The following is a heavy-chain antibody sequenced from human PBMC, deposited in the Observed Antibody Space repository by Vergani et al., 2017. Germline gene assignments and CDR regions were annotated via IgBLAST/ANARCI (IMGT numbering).Heavy chain of an antibody. D-gene: IGHD1-1*01. CDR1: EYSFGNYW. Sequence: EVELVQSGPEMRKPGESLKISCKGSEYSFGNYWIGWVRQMPGKCLEWMGILYLVDSDTRYSPTFQGQVTISADKSISTAFLQWNILKASDTARYYCARHTTYTDSWGQGTLVTVSS. CDR3: ARHTTYTDS. CDR2: LYLVDSDT. J-gene: IGHJ4*02. V-gene: IGHV5-51*01.